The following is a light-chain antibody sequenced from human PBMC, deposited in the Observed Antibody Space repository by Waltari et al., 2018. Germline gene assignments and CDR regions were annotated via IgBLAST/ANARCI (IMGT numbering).Light chain of an antibody. CDR1: QSVCRY. CDR3: QKYVNLPAT. V-gene: IGKV3-20*01. J-gene: IGKJ1*01. Sequence: EIVLTQSPGTLSLSPGERATLSCRASQSVCRYLARYQQKPGQAPRLLIYDASTGATGIPDRFSGSGSGTDFSLTISRLESEDFAVYYCQKYVNLPATFGQGTKVEIK. CDR2: DAS.